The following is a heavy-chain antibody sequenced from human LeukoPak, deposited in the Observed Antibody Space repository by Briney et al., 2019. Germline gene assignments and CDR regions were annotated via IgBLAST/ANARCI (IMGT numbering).Heavy chain of an antibody. Sequence: GGSLRLSCAASGFTFSSYWMSWARQAPGKGLEWVAVISYDGSNKYYADSVKGRFTISRDNSKNTLYLQMNSLRAEDTAVYYCARESGDYYYYYYMDVWGKGTTVTVSS. CDR1: GFTFSSYW. CDR3: ARESGDYYYYYYMDV. V-gene: IGHV3-30*03. CDR2: ISYDGSNK. J-gene: IGHJ6*03. D-gene: IGHD2-21*02.